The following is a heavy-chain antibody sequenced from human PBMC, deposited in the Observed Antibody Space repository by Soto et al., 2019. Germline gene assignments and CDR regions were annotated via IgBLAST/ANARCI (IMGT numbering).Heavy chain of an antibody. Sequence: GGSLRLSCAASGFTFSSSWMHWVRQAPGKGLEWVAVISYDGSNKYYADSVKGQFTISRDNSKNTLYLQMNSLRAEDTAVYYCAKDSGTYNWNPSYWGQGTLVTVSS. D-gene: IGHD1-20*01. J-gene: IGHJ4*02. CDR1: GFTFSSSW. CDR3: AKDSGTYNWNPSY. V-gene: IGHV3-30*18. CDR2: ISYDGSNK.